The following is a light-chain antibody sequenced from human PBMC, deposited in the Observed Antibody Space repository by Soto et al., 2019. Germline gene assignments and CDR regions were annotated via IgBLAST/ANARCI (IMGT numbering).Light chain of an antibody. Sequence: DILMTQTPLSSPVTLGQPASISCTSSQSLVHSDGNTYLNWLHQRPGQPPRLLIYEISKRFSGAPDRRSGMWAGTDVTLKISRVEAEDGGVYYCMQATETVITFGQGTRLEIK. CDR1: QSLVHSDGNTY. V-gene: IGKV2-24*01. CDR3: MQATETVIT. J-gene: IGKJ5*01. CDR2: EIS.